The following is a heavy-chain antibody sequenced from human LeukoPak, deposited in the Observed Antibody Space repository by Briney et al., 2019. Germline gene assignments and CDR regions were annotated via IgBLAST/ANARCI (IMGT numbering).Heavy chain of an antibody. CDR1: GFTFSDYI. CDR2: ISRNSTYI. Sequence: PGGSLRLSCAASGFTFSDYIMNWVRQAPGEGLEWVASISRNSTYIHYADSVKGRFTISRDNARNSLFLQMNSLRAEDTAIYYCARDEGYYFDSWGQGTQVTVSS. V-gene: IGHV3-21*01. CDR3: ARDEGYYFDS. J-gene: IGHJ4*02.